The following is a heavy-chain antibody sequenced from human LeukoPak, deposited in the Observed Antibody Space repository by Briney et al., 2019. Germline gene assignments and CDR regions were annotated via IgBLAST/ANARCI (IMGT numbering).Heavy chain of an antibody. D-gene: IGHD5-12*01. J-gene: IGHJ4*02. V-gene: IGHV4-4*07. CDR3: AVSRSKGLVAEFDY. Sequence: SETLSLTCTVSGGSISSYYWTWIRQPAGKGLEWIGRIYTSGNTNYNPSLKSRVTISVDRSKNQFSLNLSSVTAADTAVYYCAVSRSKGLVAEFDYWGQGTLVTVSS. CDR2: IYTSGNT. CDR1: GGSISSYY.